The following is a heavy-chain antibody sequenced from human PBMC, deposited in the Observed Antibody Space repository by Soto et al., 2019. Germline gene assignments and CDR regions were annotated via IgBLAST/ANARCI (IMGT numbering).Heavy chain of an antibody. J-gene: IGHJ4*02. Sequence: SETLSLTCAVYGGSFSGYYWSWIRQPPGKGLEWIGEINHSGSTNYNPSLKSRVTISVDTSKNQFSLKLSSVTAADTAVYYCARGRHSSSSGGFVYWGQGTLVTVSS. CDR3: ARGRHSSSSGGFVY. CDR2: INHSGST. CDR1: GGSFSGYY. D-gene: IGHD6-6*01. V-gene: IGHV4-34*01.